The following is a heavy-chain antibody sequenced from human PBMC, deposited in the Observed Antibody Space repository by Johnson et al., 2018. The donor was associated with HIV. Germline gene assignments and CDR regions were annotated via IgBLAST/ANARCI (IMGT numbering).Heavy chain of an antibody. CDR2: IRYDGSNK. CDR1: GFTFSSYW. Sequence: QVQLVESGGGLVQPGGSLRLSCAASGFTFSSYWMSWVRQAPGKGLEWVAFIRYDGSNKYYADSVKGRFTISRDNSKNTMSLQMNSPRVEDTAVYYCARVRGGRENAFDIWGQGTMVTVSS. J-gene: IGHJ3*02. D-gene: IGHD1-26*01. V-gene: IGHV3-30*02. CDR3: ARVRGGRENAFDI.